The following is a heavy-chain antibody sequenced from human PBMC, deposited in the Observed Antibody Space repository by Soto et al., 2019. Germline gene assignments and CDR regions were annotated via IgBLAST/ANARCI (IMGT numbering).Heavy chain of an antibody. CDR2: ISYDGGKK. D-gene: IGHD1-7*01. Sequence: GGSLRLSCAVSGFTFSSYEMHWVRQAPGKGMEWVAMISYDGGKKYYADSVKGRFIMSRDNSKNTLDLQMDSLRVGDTAVYDCARLSPLNYHGIDVRGPGTTVAGS. CDR3: ARLSPLNYHGIDV. CDR1: GFTFSSYE. J-gene: IGHJ3*01. V-gene: IGHV3-30-3*01.